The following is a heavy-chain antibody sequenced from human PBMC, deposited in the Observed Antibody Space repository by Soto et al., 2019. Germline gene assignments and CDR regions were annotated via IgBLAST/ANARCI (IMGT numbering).Heavy chain of an antibody. J-gene: IGHJ4*02. CDR2: INHSGST. V-gene: IGHV4-34*01. CDR1: GGSFSGYY. D-gene: IGHD6-13*01. Sequence: QVQLQQWGAGLLKPSETLSLTCAVYGGSFSGYYWSWIRQPPGKGLEWIGEINHSGSTNYNPSLKSRVTISVDTSKNQFSLKLSSVTAADTAVYYCARGRSSSSWYSQQWLVRSPLDYWGQGTLVTVSS. CDR3: ARGRSSSSWYSQQWLVRSPLDY.